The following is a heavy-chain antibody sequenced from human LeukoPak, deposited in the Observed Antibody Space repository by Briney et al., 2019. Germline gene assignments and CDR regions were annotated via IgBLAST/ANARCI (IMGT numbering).Heavy chain of an antibody. CDR3: ARGDWNYDY. CDR1: GLTLSIYS. CDR2: ISSSSSTI. Sequence: PGGSLRLSCAASGLTLSIYSMNWVRQAPGKGLEWVSYISSSSSTIYYADSVKGRFTISRDNAKNSLYLQMNSLRAEDTAVYYCARGDWNYDYWGQGTLVTVSS. J-gene: IGHJ4*02. V-gene: IGHV3-48*01. D-gene: IGHD1-7*01.